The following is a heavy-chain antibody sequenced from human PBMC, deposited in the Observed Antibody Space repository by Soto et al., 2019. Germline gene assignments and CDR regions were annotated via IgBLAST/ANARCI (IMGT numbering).Heavy chain of an antibody. CDR1: GFTFNYYW. V-gene: IGHV3-74*01. J-gene: IGHJ3*01. CDR2: IHSDGSST. D-gene: IGHD4-17*01. Sequence: EVPLVESEGGLVQRGGSLRLSCAASGFTFNYYWMHWVRQAPGQGLVWVSHIHSDGSSTTYADSVEGRFTISRDNAKNTLYLQMNSRRAEDTAVYYCARGDNGGFDLWGQGTTVTVSS. CDR3: ARGDNGGFDL.